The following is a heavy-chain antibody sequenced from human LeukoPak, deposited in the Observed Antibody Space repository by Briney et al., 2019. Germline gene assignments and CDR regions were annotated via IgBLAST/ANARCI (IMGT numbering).Heavy chain of an antibody. V-gene: IGHV5-51*01. D-gene: IGHD3-3*01. CDR3: ARPIWSGYYYYFDS. CDR2: IYPGDPDT. CDR1: GYSFTGYW. J-gene: IGHJ4*02. Sequence: GESLKISCKGSGYSFTGYWIGWVRQMPGKGLEWMGIIYPGDPDTRYSPSFQGQVTISADKPISTAYLQWSSLKASDTAMYYCARPIWSGYYYYFDSWGQGTLVTVSS.